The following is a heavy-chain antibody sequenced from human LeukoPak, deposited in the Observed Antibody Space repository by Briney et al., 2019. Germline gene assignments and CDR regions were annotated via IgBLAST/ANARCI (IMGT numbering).Heavy chain of an antibody. CDR2: INYSGST. J-gene: IGHJ6*02. V-gene: IGHV4-39*07. Sequence: SETLSLTCTVSGGSISSSSYYWGWIRQPPGKGLEWFGSINYSGSTYNNPSLKSRVTISVDTSKNQFSLKLSSVTAADTAVYYCARVGLSGYYYGMDVWGQGTTVTVSS. CDR3: ARVGLSGYYYGMDV. CDR1: GGSISSSSYY. D-gene: IGHD3-10*01.